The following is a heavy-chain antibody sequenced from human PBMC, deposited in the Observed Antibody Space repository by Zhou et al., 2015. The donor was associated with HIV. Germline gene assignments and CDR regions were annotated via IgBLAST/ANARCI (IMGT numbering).Heavy chain of an antibody. V-gene: IGHV1-69*01. J-gene: IGHJ6*03. Sequence: QVQLVQSGAEVKKPGSSVKVSCKASGGTFSSYAISWVRQAPGQGLEWMGGIIPIFGTANYAQKFQGRVTITADESTSTAYMELSSLRSEDTAVYYCARGVREFVVVPAAMGYYYYYYMDVWGKGTTVTVSS. CDR1: GGTFSSYA. D-gene: IGHD2-2*01. CDR2: IIPIFGTA. CDR3: ARGVREFVVVPAAMGYYYYYYMDV.